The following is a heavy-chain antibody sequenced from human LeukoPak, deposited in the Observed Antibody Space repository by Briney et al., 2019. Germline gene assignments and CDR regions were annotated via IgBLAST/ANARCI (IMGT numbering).Heavy chain of an antibody. Sequence: GGSLRLSCAVSGFTFSSYAMHWVRQAPGKGLEWVAVISYDGSNKYYADSVKGRFTISRDNSKNTLYLQMNSLRAEDTAVYYCARGGGDYGDYGIGYWGQGTLVTVSS. CDR3: ARGGGDYGDYGIGY. V-gene: IGHV3-30-3*01. J-gene: IGHJ4*02. D-gene: IGHD4-17*01. CDR2: ISYDGSNK. CDR1: GFTFSSYA.